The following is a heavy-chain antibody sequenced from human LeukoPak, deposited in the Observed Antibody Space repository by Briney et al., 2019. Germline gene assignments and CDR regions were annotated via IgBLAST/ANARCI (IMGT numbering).Heavy chain of an antibody. D-gene: IGHD2-2*01. Sequence: GGSLRLSCAASGFTFSGSAMHWVRQASGKGLEWVGRIRSKANSYATAYAASVKGRCTISRDDSKNTAYLQMNSLKTEDTAVYYCTSAGCSSTSCYRMNDYWGQGTLVTVSS. CDR1: GFTFSGSA. CDR3: TSAGCSSTSCYRMNDY. V-gene: IGHV3-73*01. CDR2: IRSKANSYAT. J-gene: IGHJ4*02.